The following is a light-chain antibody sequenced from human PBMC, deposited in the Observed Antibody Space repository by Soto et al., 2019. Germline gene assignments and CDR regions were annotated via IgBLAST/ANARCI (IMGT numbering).Light chain of an antibody. CDR3: QQYNYWPPYT. CDR2: SAS. Sequence: IQLTQSPSSLSASVGDTVTITCRASQAIGSYFAWYQQRPGTAPKLLIYSASTLHSGVPSRFSGSGSGTDSTLTISSLQPEDFATYYCQQYNYWPPYTFGQGTNLEFK. CDR1: QAIGSY. V-gene: IGKV1-9*01. J-gene: IGKJ2*01.